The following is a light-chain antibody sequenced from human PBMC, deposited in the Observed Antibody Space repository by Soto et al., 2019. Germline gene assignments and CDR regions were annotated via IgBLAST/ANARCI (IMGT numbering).Light chain of an antibody. CDR3: QHYNSYSEA. J-gene: IGKJ1*01. CDR2: KAS. V-gene: IGKV1-5*03. CDR1: QTISSW. Sequence: DIQMTHSPSTLSGSVGDRVTITCRASQTISSWLAWYQQKPGKAPKLLIYKASTLKSGVPSRFSGSGSGTEFNLPIRSLQPDDFATYSCQHYNSYSEALGQGTQGELK.